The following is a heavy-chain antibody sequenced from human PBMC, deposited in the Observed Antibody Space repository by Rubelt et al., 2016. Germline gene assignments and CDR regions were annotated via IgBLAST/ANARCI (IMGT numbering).Heavy chain of an antibody. CDR2: IYYSGNT. Sequence: QVQLQESGPGLVKPSETLSLTCTVSGGSISPYYWSWIRQPPGKGLEWVGYIYYSGNTNYNPSLKSRLTISVATSKNQVSLKLSSVTAAETAVYYWAGEGQMLAHNWFDPWGQGTLVTVSS. V-gene: IGHV4-59*01. CDR1: GGSISPYY. J-gene: IGHJ5*02. CDR3: AGEGQMLAHNWFDP. D-gene: IGHD3-10*02.